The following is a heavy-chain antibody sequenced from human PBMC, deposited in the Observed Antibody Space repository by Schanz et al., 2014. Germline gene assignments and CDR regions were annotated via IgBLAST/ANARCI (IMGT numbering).Heavy chain of an antibody. CDR1: GFIFSNYG. CDR3: ARVPYGSGSYWDY. J-gene: IGHJ4*02. Sequence: QVQLLQFGGGVVQPGGSLRLSCAASGFIFSNYGMHWVRQAPGKGLEWVAVIWSDGSGKYYADSVKGRFTISRDSPKNTLYLQMNSLRAGDTAVYYCARVPYGSGSYWDYWGQGTLXTVSS. CDR2: IWSDGSGK. V-gene: IGHV3-33*01. D-gene: IGHD3-10*01.